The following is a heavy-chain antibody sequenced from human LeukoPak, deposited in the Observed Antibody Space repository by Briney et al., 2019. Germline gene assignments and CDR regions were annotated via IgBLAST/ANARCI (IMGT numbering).Heavy chain of an antibody. CDR3: ARDQRITMVRGVIAAYYYYGMDV. CDR1: GYTFTSYG. J-gene: IGHJ6*02. CDR2: IRAYNGNT. V-gene: IGHV1-18*01. Sequence: ALVKVSCKASGYTFTSYGISWVRQAPGQGLEWMGWIRAYNGNTNYAQKLQGRVTMTTDTSTSTAYMELRSLRSDDTAVYYCARDQRITMVRGVIAAYYYYGMDVWGQGTTVTVSS. D-gene: IGHD3-10*01.